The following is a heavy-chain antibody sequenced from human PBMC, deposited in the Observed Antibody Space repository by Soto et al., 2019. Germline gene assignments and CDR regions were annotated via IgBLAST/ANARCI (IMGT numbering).Heavy chain of an antibody. CDR1: GGTFSSYT. D-gene: IGHD2-15*01. CDR2: IIPILGIA. CDR3: ARDLRDATRYGRGGSGYYDWYFDL. Sequence: QVQLVQSGAEVKKPGSSVKVSCKASGGTFSSYTISWVRQAPGQGLEWMGRIIPILGIANYAQKFQGRVTMTADKATSSAYMELSSLRTEYTAVYYWARDLRDATRYGRGGSGYYDWYFDLWGRGTLVTVSS. J-gene: IGHJ2*01. V-gene: IGHV1-69*08.